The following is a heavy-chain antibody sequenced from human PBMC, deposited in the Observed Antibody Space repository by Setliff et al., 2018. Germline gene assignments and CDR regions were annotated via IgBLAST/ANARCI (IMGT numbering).Heavy chain of an antibody. V-gene: IGHV4-61*02. CDR2: IYTSGYT. D-gene: IGHD3-10*01. CDR1: GGSLSSGSFY. J-gene: IGHJ6*02. CDR3: ARGGLWFGELLWKYYYYGMDV. Sequence: PSETLSLTCTLSGGSLSSGSFYWSWIRQPAGKGLELVGRIYTSGYTNYNPSLESRVTISLDTSKNQFSLKLTSVTAADTAVYYCARGGLWFGELLWKYYYYGMDVWGQGTTVTVSS.